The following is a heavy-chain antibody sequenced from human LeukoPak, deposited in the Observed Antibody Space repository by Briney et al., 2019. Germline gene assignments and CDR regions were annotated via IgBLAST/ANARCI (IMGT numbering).Heavy chain of an antibody. V-gene: IGHV3-7*01. J-gene: IGHJ4*02. Sequence: GGSLRLSCAASGFTSSSHWMSWVRQAPGKGLEWVANIKKDGSEKYYVDAVKGRFTISRDNAKTSLYLQMNSLRAEDTAVYYCARDLSGIAGYTYGRGIDYWGQGTLVTVSS. CDR3: ARDLSGIAGYTYGRGIDY. CDR2: IKKDGSEK. D-gene: IGHD5-18*01. CDR1: GFTSSSHW.